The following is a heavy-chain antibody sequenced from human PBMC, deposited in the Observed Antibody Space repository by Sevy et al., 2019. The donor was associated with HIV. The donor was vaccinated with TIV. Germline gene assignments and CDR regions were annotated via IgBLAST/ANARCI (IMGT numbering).Heavy chain of an antibody. V-gene: IGHV3-9*01. CDR3: AKDGGSGSGPSAEYFHH. D-gene: IGHD6-19*01. CDR1: GFTFDAYA. CDR2: ISWNSAFI. J-gene: IGHJ1*01. Sequence: GGSLRLSCAASGFTFDAYAMHWVRQAPGKGLEWVSGISWNSAFIGYADSVKGRLTISRDNAKNSLYLQMNRLKPEETAFYYCAKDGGSGSGPSAEYFHHWGQGTLVTVSS.